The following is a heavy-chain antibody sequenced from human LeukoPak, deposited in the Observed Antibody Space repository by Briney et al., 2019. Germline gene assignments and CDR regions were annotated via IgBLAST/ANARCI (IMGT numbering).Heavy chain of an antibody. Sequence: PGGSLRLSCAASGFTFSNFGMHWVRQAPGKGLEWVAVIYYDGSYKSYADSVKGRFTISRDNSKNTLYLQMNSLRAEDTAVYYCARGIGNDYGDYAPPLDYWGQGTLVTVSS. CDR3: ARGIGNDYGDYAPPLDY. D-gene: IGHD4-17*01. J-gene: IGHJ4*02. CDR1: GFTFSNFG. V-gene: IGHV3-33*01. CDR2: IYYDGSYK.